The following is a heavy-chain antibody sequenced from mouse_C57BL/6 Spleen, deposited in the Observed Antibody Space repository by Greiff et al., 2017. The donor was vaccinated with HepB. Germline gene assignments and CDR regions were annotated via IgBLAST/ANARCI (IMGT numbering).Heavy chain of an antibody. V-gene: IGHV1-85*01. Sequence: VQLQQSGPELVKPGASVKLSCKASGYTFTSYDINWVKQRPGQGLEWIGWIYPRDGSTQYNEKFKGKAKLTVDTSSSTAYMELHSLTSEDSAVYFCASLVPYYAMDYWGQGTSVTVSS. CDR2: IYPRDGST. CDR1: GYTFTSYD. D-gene: IGHD2-10*02. J-gene: IGHJ4*01. CDR3: ASLVPYYAMDY.